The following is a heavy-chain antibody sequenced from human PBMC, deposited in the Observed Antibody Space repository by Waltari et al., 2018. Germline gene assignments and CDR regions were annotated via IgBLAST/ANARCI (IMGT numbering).Heavy chain of an antibody. Sequence: QLQLQESGPGLVKPSGPLSLTCSVSGVSIPSNRHYWVWIRQPPGQGLEWIGTMSYTGATYSSPSLESRVTVSRDTSKNQLSLKLVSVTAADTAVYYCATYIGASVGTAAFDVWGQGTMVAVSS. CDR1: GVSIPSNRHY. CDR3: ATYIGASVGTAAFDV. J-gene: IGHJ3*01. D-gene: IGHD1-1*01. V-gene: IGHV4-39*01. CDR2: MSYTGAT.